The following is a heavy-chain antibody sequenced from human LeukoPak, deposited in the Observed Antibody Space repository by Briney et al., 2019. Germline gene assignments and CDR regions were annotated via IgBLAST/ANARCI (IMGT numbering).Heavy chain of an antibody. D-gene: IGHD1-14*01. Sequence: PSETLSLTCTVSGGSISSYYWSWIRQPAGKGLEWIGRIYTSGSTNSNPSLKSRVTMSVDASKNQFSLKLSSVTAADTAVYYCAITAGKYYYYMDVWGKGTTVTVSS. CDR3: AITAGKYYYYMDV. CDR2: IYTSGST. V-gene: IGHV4-4*07. J-gene: IGHJ6*03. CDR1: GGSISSYY.